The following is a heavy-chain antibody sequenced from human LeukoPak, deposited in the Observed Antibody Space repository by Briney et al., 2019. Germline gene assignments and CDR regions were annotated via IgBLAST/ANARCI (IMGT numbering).Heavy chain of an antibody. J-gene: IGHJ4*02. CDR1: DFTFSFYW. CDR3: ARGDYGVNSAFDY. CDR2: ITSSSSYK. V-gene: IGHV3-21*01. D-gene: IGHD4-23*01. Sequence: GGSLRLSCAASDFTFSFYWMTWVRQAPGKGLEWVSSITSSSSYKYYADSLKGRFTVSRDNAKNSLFLQMSSLRAEDTAVYYCARGDYGVNSAFDYWGQGTLVTVSS.